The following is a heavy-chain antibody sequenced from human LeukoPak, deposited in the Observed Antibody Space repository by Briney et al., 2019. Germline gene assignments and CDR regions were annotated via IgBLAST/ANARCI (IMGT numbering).Heavy chain of an antibody. Sequence: ASVKVSCKASGYTFTSYDINWVRQATGQGLEWMGWMNPNSGNTGYAQKFQGRVTMTRNTSISTAYMELSSLRSEDTAVYYCAREGAAAGNRWFDPWGQGTLVTVSS. J-gene: IGHJ5*02. CDR1: GYTFTSYD. D-gene: IGHD6-13*01. V-gene: IGHV1-8*01. CDR2: MNPNSGNT. CDR3: AREGAAAGNRWFDP.